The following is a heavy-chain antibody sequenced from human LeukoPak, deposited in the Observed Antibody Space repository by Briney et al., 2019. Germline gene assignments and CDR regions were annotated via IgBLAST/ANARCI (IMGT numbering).Heavy chain of an antibody. V-gene: IGHV4-4*07. Sequence: SETLSLTCTVSGGSITSYYWSWIRQPPGKGLEWIGRISTSGSTNYNPSLKSRVTMSVDTSNNQFSLKLSSVPAADTAVYYCARVSHYYDSSGYYYVRAFDIWGQGTMVTVSS. CDR3: ARVSHYYDSSGYYYVRAFDI. CDR1: GGSITSYY. CDR2: ISTSGST. D-gene: IGHD3-22*01. J-gene: IGHJ3*02.